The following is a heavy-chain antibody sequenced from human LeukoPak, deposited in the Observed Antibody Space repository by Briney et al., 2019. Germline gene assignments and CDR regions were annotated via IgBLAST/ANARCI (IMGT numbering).Heavy chain of an antibody. CDR3: ARAIRGVMGYYYYYMDV. CDR2: INPNSGGT. Sequence: ASVKVSCKASGYTFTGYYMHWVRQAPGQGLEWMGWINPNSGGTNYAQKLQGRVTMTTDTSTSTAYMELRSLRSDDTAVYYCARAIRGVMGYYYYYMDVWGKGTTVTISS. J-gene: IGHJ6*03. D-gene: IGHD3-10*01. CDR1: GYTFTGYY. V-gene: IGHV1-2*02.